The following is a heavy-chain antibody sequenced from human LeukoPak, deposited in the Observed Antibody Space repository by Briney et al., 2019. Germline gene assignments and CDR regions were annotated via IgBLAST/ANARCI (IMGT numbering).Heavy chain of an antibody. D-gene: IGHD6-19*01. Sequence: SGTLSLTCAVSGGSISSSNWWSWVRQPPGKGLEWIGEIYHSGSTNYNPSLKSRVTISVDKSKNQFSLKLSSVTAADTAVYYCARSSVCEWLVHEGCAFDIWGQGTMVTVSS. CDR2: IYHSGST. V-gene: IGHV4-4*02. J-gene: IGHJ3*02. CDR3: ARSSVCEWLVHEGCAFDI. CDR1: GGSISSSNW.